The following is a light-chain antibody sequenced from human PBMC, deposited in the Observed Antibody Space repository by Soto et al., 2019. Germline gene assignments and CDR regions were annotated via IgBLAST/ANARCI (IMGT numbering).Light chain of an antibody. J-gene: IGKJ2*01. CDR2: WAS. Sequence: DIVMIQSPDSLAVSLGERATINCKSSQSVLYSSNNKNFLTWYQQKPGQPPRLLISWASTRESGVPDRFSGSGSGTDFTLTISSLQAEDVAVYYCQQYYSTPNTFGQGTKLEIK. CDR3: QQYYSTPNT. CDR1: QSVLYSSNNKNF. V-gene: IGKV4-1*01.